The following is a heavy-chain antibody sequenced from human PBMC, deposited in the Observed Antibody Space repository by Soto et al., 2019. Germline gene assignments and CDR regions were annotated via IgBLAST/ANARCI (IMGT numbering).Heavy chain of an antibody. J-gene: IGHJ6*02. CDR1: GFTFSGYT. CDR3: ARDAVGAAAVTPYGRDV. Sequence: QVHLVESGGGVVQPGGSLTLSCAASGFTFSGYTFHWVRQAPGKGLEWVAVIWYDGSNIYYADSVKVRFTISRDNSKNKLYLQMNSRRAEDTAAYYCARDAVGAAAVTPYGRDVWGLGTTVTVSS. CDR2: IWYDGSNI. D-gene: IGHD2-15*01. V-gene: IGHV3-33*01.